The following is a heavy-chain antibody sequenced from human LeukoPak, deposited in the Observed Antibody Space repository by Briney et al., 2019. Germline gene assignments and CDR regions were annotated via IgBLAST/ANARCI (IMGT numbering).Heavy chain of an antibody. D-gene: IGHD2-8*01. Sequence: ASVKVSCKASGYTFTSYYMHWVRQAPGQGLEWMGIINPSGGSTSYAQKFQGRVTMTRDMSTSTVYMELSSLRSEDTAVYYCARDIMYFSLGPSNWFNPWGQGTLVTVSS. J-gene: IGHJ5*02. CDR2: INPSGGST. V-gene: IGHV1-46*01. CDR1: GYTFTSYY. CDR3: ARDIMYFSLGPSNWFNP.